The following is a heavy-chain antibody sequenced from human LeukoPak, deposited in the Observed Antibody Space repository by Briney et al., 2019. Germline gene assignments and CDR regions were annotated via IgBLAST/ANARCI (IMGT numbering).Heavy chain of an antibody. Sequence: SETLSLTCAVYGRSFSGYYWSCIRQPPGKGLEWIGEINRSGSTNYHPSLKRRVTISVSTSKNQFSLTLSSVTAADTAVYYCARGGLYCSGGSCSLWFDPWGQGNLVTVSS. V-gene: IGHV4-34*01. D-gene: IGHD2-15*01. J-gene: IGHJ5*02. CDR3: ARGGLYCSGGSCSLWFDP. CDR1: GRSFSGYY. CDR2: INRSGST.